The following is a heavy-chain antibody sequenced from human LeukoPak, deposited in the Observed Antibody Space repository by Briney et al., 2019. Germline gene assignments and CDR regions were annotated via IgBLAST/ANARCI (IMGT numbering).Heavy chain of an antibody. CDR3: AREVGFRQYGSGSPRPHDAFDI. Sequence: SETLSLTCAVYGGSFSGYYWSWIRQPPGKGLEWIGEINHSGSTNYNPSLKSRVTISVDTSKNQFSLKLSSPTAAAPAVHYCAREVGFRQYGSGSPRPHDAFDIWGQGTMVTVSS. CDR2: INHSGST. J-gene: IGHJ3*02. CDR1: GGSFSGYY. D-gene: IGHD3-10*01. V-gene: IGHV4-34*01.